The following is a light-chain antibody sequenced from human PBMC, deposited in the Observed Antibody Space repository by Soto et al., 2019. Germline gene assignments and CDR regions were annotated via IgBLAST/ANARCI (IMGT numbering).Light chain of an antibody. J-gene: IGLJ2*01. Sequence: QSVLTQPPSVSAAPGQKVTISCSGSGSNIVKNDVSWYLQLPGAGPKLLIYDTNKRPSGIPDRLSGSKSGTSATLGITGLQTGGEADYFCGTWDTRLCVVVFGGGTKLPVL. CDR2: DTN. V-gene: IGLV1-51*01. CDR1: GSNIVKND. CDR3: GTWDTRLCVVV.